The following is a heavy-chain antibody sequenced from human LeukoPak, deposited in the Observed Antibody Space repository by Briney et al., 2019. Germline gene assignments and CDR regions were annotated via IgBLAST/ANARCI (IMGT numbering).Heavy chain of an antibody. CDR2: IYYSGST. Sequence: SETLSLTCTLSGGFISSYYWRWIRQPPGKGLEWIGYIYYSGSTNYNPSLKSRVTISVDTSKNQFSLKLSSVTAADTAVYYCARAVEMATITWFDPWGQGTLVTVSS. J-gene: IGHJ5*02. CDR3: ARAVEMATITWFDP. D-gene: IGHD5-24*01. V-gene: IGHV4-59*08. CDR1: GGFISSYY.